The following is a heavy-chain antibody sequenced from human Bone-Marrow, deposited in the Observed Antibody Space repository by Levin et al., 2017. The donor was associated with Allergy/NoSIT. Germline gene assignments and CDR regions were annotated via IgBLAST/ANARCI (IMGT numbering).Heavy chain of an antibody. V-gene: IGHV3-30-3*01. J-gene: IGHJ5*02. D-gene: IGHD3-22*01. CDR2: ISYDGSNK. CDR3: AREEMIVVVIGWFDP. CDR1: GFTFSSYA. Sequence: GGSLRLSCAASGFTFSSYAMHWVRQAPGKGLEWVAVISYDGSNKYYADSVKGRFTISRDNSKNTLYLQMNSLRAEDTAVYYCAREEMIVVVIGWFDPWGQGTLVTVSS.